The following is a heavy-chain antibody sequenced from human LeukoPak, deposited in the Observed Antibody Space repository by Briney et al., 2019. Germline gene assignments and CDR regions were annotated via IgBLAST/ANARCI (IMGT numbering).Heavy chain of an antibody. J-gene: IGHJ4*01. V-gene: IGHV4-39*01. D-gene: IGHD6-25*01. CDR2: IYSSGST. Sequence: WVRQAPGKGLEWIGSIYSSGSTYYNSSLKSRVTISIDTSKNQVSLKMSSVTAADTAVYYCAKSGGYGLIDYWGQGTLVTVSS. CDR3: AKSGGYGLIDY.